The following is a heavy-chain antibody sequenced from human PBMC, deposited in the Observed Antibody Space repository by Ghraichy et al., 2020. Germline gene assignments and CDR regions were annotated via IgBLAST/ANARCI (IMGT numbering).Heavy chain of an antibody. Sequence: SETLSLTCTVSGGSISSYYWSWIRQPPGKGLEWIGYIYYSGSTNYNPSLKSRVTISVDTSKNQFSRKLSSVIAVDTAVYYCAMISGYDSPYHYYYYMDVWGKGTTVTVSS. CDR2: IYYSGST. J-gene: IGHJ6*03. CDR3: AMISGYDSPYHYYYYMDV. V-gene: IGHV4-59*01. D-gene: IGHD5-12*01. CDR1: GGSISSYY.